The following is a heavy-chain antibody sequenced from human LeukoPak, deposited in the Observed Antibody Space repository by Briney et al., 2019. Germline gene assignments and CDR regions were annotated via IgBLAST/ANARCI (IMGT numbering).Heavy chain of an antibody. Sequence: GGSLRLSCAASGFTFSSYEMNWVRQAPGKGLEWVAFIRYDGSNKYYADSVKGRFTISRDNSKNTLYLQMNSLRAEDTAVYYCARGGYYGSGSYSRYPFDYWGQGTLVTVSS. D-gene: IGHD3-10*01. CDR1: GFTFSSYE. CDR3: ARGGYYGSGSYSRYPFDY. V-gene: IGHV3-30*02. CDR2: IRYDGSNK. J-gene: IGHJ4*02.